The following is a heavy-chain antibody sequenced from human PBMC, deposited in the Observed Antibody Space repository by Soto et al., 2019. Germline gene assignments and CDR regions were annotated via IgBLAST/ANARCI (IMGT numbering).Heavy chain of an antibody. Sequence: GGSLRLSCAASGFTFSTHSMNWVRQAPGKGLEWISYISFSSDSIYYADSVKGRFTISRDSAKNSLFLQMNSLTAEDTAVYYCARVQQLALDYWGQGTLVTVSS. V-gene: IGHV3-48*01. J-gene: IGHJ4*02. D-gene: IGHD6-13*01. CDR1: GFTFSTHS. CDR3: ARVQQLALDY. CDR2: ISFSSDSI.